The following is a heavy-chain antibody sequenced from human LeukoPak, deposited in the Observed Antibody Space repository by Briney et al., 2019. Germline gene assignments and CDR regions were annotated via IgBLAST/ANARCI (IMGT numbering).Heavy chain of an antibody. CDR2: IKQDGSEK. V-gene: IGHV3-7*01. J-gene: IGHJ4*02. D-gene: IGHD1-26*01. CDR1: GFTFSSYW. CDR3: AREIGEWGATPVGFDY. Sequence: PGGSLRLSCAASGFTFSSYWMSWVRQAPGKGLEWVANIKQDGSEKYYVDSVKGRFTISRDNAKNSLYLQMNSLRAEDTAVYYCAREIGEWGATPVGFDYWGQGTLVTVSS.